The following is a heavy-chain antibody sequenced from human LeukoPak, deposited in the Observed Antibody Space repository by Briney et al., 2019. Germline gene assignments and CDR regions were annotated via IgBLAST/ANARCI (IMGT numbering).Heavy chain of an antibody. Sequence: GGSLRLSCAASRFTFSDAWMSWVRQAPGKGLEWVSYISSSGHTIYYADSAKGRFTISRDNAKNSLYLQMNSLRAEDTAVYYCARVGGSRYSSGWYPPDYWGQGTLVTVSS. V-gene: IGHV3-11*04. CDR3: ARVGGSRYSSGWYPPDY. J-gene: IGHJ4*02. D-gene: IGHD6-19*01. CDR2: ISSSGHTI. CDR1: RFTFSDAW.